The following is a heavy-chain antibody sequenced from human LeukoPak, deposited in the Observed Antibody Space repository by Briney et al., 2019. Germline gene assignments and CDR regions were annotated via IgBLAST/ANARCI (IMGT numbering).Heavy chain of an antibody. D-gene: IGHD1-26*01. V-gene: IGHV3-48*01. CDR2: ISSSSSTI. CDR3: ATGTLGGWHYFDY. Sequence: GGSLRLSCPASGFTFSSYSMNWVRQAPGKGLEWVSYISSSSSTIYYADSVKGRSTISRDNAKNSLYLQMNSLRAEDTAVYYCATGTLGGWHYFDYWGQGTLVTVSS. J-gene: IGHJ4*02. CDR1: GFTFSSYS.